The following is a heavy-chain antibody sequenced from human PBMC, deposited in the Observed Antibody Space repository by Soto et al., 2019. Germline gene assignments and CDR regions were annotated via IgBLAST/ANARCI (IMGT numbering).Heavy chain of an antibody. D-gene: IGHD5-12*01. CDR2: ISGSGGST. CDR3: ARDLESGYSNYYYMDV. J-gene: IGHJ6*03. Sequence: PGVSLRLCCAASGFTFSSYAMSWVRQAPGKGLEWVSAISGSGGSTYYADSVKSRITTNADTSKNQFSLHLNSVSPEDTAVYYCARDLESGYSNYYYMDVWGKGTTVTVSS. V-gene: IGHV3-23*01. CDR1: GFTFSSYA.